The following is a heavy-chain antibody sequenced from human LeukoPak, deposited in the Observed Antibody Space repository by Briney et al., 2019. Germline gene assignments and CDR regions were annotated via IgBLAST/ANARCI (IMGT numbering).Heavy chain of an antibody. J-gene: IGHJ6*02. Sequence: GGSLRLSCAAPGFTFSSYSMNWVRQAPGKGLEWXXSISSSSSYIYYADSVKGRFTISRDNAKNSLYLQMNSLRAEDTAVYYCARDPDTGYDWHYYGMDVWGQGTTVTVSS. CDR2: ISSSSSYI. D-gene: IGHD5-12*01. V-gene: IGHV3-21*01. CDR3: ARDPDTGYDWHYYGMDV. CDR1: GFTFSSYS.